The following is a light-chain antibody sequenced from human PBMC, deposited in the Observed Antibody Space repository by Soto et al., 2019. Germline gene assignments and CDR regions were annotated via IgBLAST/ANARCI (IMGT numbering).Light chain of an antibody. CDR2: AAS. J-gene: IGKJ5*01. Sequence: DIQMTQSPSSLSASVGDRVTITCRASQSISSYLNWYQQKPGKAPKLLIYAASSLQSGVPSRFSGSGSGTDFTLTISSLQPEDFATYYCQQSYSIPSITFGQGTRLEI. V-gene: IGKV1-39*01. CDR1: QSISSY. CDR3: QQSYSIPSIT.